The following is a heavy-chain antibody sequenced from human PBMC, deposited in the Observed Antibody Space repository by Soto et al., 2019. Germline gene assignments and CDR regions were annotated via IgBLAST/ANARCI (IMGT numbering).Heavy chain of an antibody. CDR3: AREYCSGGSCHLFDY. V-gene: IGHV3-23*01. Sequence: GGSLRLSCAASGFTFSSYAMSWVRQAPGKGLEWVSAISGSGGSTYYADSVKGRFTISRDNSKNTLYLQMNSLRAEDTAVYYCAREYCSGGSCHLFDYWGQGTLVTVSS. D-gene: IGHD2-15*01. J-gene: IGHJ4*02. CDR1: GFTFSSYA. CDR2: ISGSGGST.